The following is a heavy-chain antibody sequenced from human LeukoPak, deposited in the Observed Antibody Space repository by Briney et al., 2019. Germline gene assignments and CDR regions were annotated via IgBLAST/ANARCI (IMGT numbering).Heavy chain of an antibody. CDR2: IIPIFGTA. V-gene: IGHV1-69*01. CDR3: ARARGGYCSGGSCYSGLDY. J-gene: IGHJ4*02. CDR1: GGTFSSYA. D-gene: IGHD2-15*01. Sequence: ASVKVSCKASGGTFSSYAISWVRQAPGQGLEWMGGIIPIFGTANYAQKFQGRVTITADESTSTAYMELSSLRSEDTAVYYCARARGGYCSGGSCYSGLDYWGQGTLVTVSS.